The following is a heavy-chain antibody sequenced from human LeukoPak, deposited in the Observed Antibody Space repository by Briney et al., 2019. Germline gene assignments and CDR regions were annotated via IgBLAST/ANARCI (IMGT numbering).Heavy chain of an antibody. CDR1: GGSISSYY. CDR2: AYYSGST. V-gene: IGHV4-59*01. Sequence: SETLSLTCTVSGGSISSYYWNWIRQPPGKALEWLGYAYYSGSTNYNPSLKTRLTISVDTSKAQFSLTLSSVTAADTAIYYCASRSGRNYYGMDVWGQGTTVIASS. D-gene: IGHD3-10*01. CDR3: ASRSGRNYYGMDV. J-gene: IGHJ6*02.